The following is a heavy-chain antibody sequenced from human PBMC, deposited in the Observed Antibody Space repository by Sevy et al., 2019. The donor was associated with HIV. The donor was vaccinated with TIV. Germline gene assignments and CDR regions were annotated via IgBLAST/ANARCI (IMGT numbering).Heavy chain of an antibody. D-gene: IGHD3-16*01. CDR3: ARGGSLFDY. Sequence: GGSLRLSCTASGFTFSSYWMAWVRQAPGKGLEWVANINQDGSEKYYLDSVKGRFTISRDNAKNSLYLQMNSLRAEDTAVYYCARGGSLFDYWGQGTLVTVSS. CDR2: INQDGSEK. V-gene: IGHV3-7*03. J-gene: IGHJ4*02. CDR1: GFTFSSYW.